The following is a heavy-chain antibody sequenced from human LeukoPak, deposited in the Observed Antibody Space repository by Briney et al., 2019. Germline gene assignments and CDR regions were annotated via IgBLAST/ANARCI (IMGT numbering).Heavy chain of an antibody. V-gene: IGHV3-48*03. CDR1: GFTFSSYE. CDR3: ARERIAVAGDYYFDY. D-gene: IGHD6-19*01. Sequence: GGSLRLSCAASGFTFSSYEMNWVRQAPGKGLEWVSYISSSGSTIYYADSVKGRFTISRDNAKNSLYLQMNSLRAEDTAVYYCARERIAVAGDYYFDYWGQGTLVTVSS. J-gene: IGHJ4*02. CDR2: ISSSGSTI.